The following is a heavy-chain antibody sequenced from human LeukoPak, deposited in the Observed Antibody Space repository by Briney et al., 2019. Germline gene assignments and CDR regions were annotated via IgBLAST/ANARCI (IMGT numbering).Heavy chain of an antibody. CDR1: GSTFSSYT. CDR3: AKDDGGSYYIYYYYMDV. J-gene: IGHJ6*03. V-gene: IGHV3-21*04. D-gene: IGHD1-26*01. CDR2: ISSSSSYI. Sequence: GGSLRLSCAASGSTFSSYTMNWVRQAPGKGLEWVSSISSSSSYIYYADSVKGRFTISRDNAKNSLYLQMNSLRAEDTAVYYCAKDDGGSYYIYYYYMDVWGKGTTVTISS.